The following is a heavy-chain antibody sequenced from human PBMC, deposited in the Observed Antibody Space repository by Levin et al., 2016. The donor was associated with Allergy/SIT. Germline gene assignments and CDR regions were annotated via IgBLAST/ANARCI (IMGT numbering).Heavy chain of an antibody. Sequence: SETLSLTCTVSGVSLTSSTHYWGWVRQPPGKGLAWIATIYYSGAAYYTASLKSRVTISIDPSKNQFSLNLTSVTAADTAVYYCARYGDYAFDYWGQGTLVTVSS. CDR2: IYYSGAA. CDR3: ARYGDYAFDY. D-gene: IGHD4-17*01. V-gene: IGHV4-39*01. CDR1: GVSLTSSTHY. J-gene: IGHJ4*02.